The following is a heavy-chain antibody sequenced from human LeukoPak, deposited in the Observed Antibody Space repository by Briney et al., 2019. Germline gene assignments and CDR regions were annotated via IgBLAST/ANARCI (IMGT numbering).Heavy chain of an antibody. CDR3: ARELGGTPDY. V-gene: IGHV3-21*01. D-gene: IGHD1-26*01. J-gene: IGHJ4*02. Sequence: GGSLRLSCAASGFTFSSYSMNWVRQAPGKGLEWVSSISSSSSYIYYADPVKGRFTISRDNAKNSLYLQMDSLRDEDTAVYYCARELGGTPDYWGQGTLVTVSS. CDR2: ISSSSSYI. CDR1: GFTFSSYS.